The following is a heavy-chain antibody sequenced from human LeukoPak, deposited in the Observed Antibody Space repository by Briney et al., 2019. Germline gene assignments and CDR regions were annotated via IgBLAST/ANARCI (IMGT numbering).Heavy chain of an antibody. CDR2: IYHGGTT. D-gene: IGHD2-2*01. V-gene: IGHV4-4*02. CDR1: GESIRSSNW. CDR3: SNKVYCSTTSCHPAGY. Sequence: SETLSLTCTVSGESIRSSNWWSWVRQSPGKGLEWIGEIYHGGTTNYNPSLKSRVTISFATSTNQFFLDLSPVTAADTAVYYCSNKVYCSTTSCHPAGYWGLGSLVTVSS. J-gene: IGHJ4*02.